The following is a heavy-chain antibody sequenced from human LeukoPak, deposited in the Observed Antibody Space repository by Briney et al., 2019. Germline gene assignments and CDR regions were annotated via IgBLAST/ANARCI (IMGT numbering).Heavy chain of an antibody. J-gene: IGHJ4*02. V-gene: IGHV3-21*01. Sequence: GGSLRLSCVASGISFSDYGMNWIYGMNWVRQAPGKGLEWVSYISNSGSYMYYADSVKGRFTISRDNARNTLYLQMSSLRAEDTAVYYCATPGSGWDVDYFDTWGQGTLVTVSS. CDR1: GISFSDYGMNWIYG. CDR2: ISNSGSYM. CDR3: ATPGSGWDVDYFDT. D-gene: IGHD6-19*01.